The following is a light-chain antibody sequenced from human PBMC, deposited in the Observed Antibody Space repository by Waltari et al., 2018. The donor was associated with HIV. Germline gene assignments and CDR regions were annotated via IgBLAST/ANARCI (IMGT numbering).Light chain of an antibody. CDR2: DAS. CDR1: KGVSHR. J-gene: IGKJ4*01. V-gene: IGKV1-12*01. Sequence: DIQVTQSPSFVSASVGDKITITCRATKGVSHRLAWYQQRPGGAPHLLIYDASRLQDGVPSRFSGTGSGTYFTLTISDLQPEDFAMYYCQQANSFPHTFGGGTRV. CDR3: QQANSFPHT.